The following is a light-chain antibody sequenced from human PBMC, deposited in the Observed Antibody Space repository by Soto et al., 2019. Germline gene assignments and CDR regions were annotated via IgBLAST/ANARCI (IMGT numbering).Light chain of an antibody. CDR3: QSYDKRLTAYV. CDR2: GNG. V-gene: IGLV1-40*01. CDR1: SSSIGAGYE. J-gene: IGLJ1*01. Sequence: QSVLTQPPSVSGAPGQRVTISCSGTSSSIGAGYEVHWYHQLPGTAPKLVVSGNGNRPSGVPDRLSASNSGTSASLAITGLXAEDEGHYYCQSYDKRLTAYVFGTGTKVTVL.